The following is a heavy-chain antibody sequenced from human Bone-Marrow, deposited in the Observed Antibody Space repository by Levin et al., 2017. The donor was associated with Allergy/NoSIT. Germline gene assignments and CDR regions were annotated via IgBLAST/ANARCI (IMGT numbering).Heavy chain of an antibody. Sequence: PGGSLRLSCAASGFTFSSYGMHWVRQAPGKGLEWVAVISYDGSNKYYADSVKGRFTISRDNSKNTLYLQMNSLRAEDTAVYYGAKDSADGYNVGNAFDIWGQGTMVTVSS. CDR3: AKDSADGYNVGNAFDI. J-gene: IGHJ3*02. V-gene: IGHV3-30*18. CDR2: ISYDGSNK. D-gene: IGHD5-24*01. CDR1: GFTFSSYG.